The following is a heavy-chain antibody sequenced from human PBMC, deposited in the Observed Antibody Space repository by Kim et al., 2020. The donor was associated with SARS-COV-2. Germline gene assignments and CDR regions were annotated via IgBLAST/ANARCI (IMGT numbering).Heavy chain of an antibody. V-gene: IGHV4-34*01. CDR3: ARLNWKIPDLFYYYDGMDV. CDR2: INHSGST. Sequence: SETLSLTCAVYGGSFSGYYWSWIRQPPGKGLEWIGEINHSGSTNYNPSLESRVTISVDTSKNQFSLKLSSVTAADTAVYYCARLNWKIPDLFYYYDGMDVWGQGTTVTVS. D-gene: IGHD1-1*01. J-gene: IGHJ6*02. CDR1: GGSFSGYY.